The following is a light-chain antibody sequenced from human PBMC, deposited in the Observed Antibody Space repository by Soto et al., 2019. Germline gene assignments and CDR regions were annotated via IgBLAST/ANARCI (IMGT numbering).Light chain of an antibody. CDR2: IAS. CDR3: QQYGSSPYT. J-gene: IGKJ2*01. V-gene: IGKV3-20*01. CDR1: QSVSRSY. Sequence: EVVLTQSPGTLSLSPGERATLSCWASQSVSRSYLAWYQQKPGQAPRLLIYIASSRATGIPDRFSGSGSGTDLTFTISRLEPEDFAMYYCQQYGSSPYTFGQGTKLEIK.